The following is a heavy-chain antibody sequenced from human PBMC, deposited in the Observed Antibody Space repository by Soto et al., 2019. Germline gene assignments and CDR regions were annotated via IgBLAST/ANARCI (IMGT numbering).Heavy chain of an antibody. D-gene: IGHD3-16*01. CDR1: GFIFSSDW. CDR3: ARDRQGEHHYFDF. V-gene: IGHV3-74*01. CDR2: IDIYGSGT. Sequence: EVRLVESGGGLAQPGGSLRLSCAASGFIFSSDWMHWVRQAPGKGLEWVSRIDIYGSGTSYADSVKGRFTISRDNAKNIVYLQMISLGADDTAVYYFARDRQGEHHYFDFCGQGNMVTLSS. J-gene: IGHJ4*02.